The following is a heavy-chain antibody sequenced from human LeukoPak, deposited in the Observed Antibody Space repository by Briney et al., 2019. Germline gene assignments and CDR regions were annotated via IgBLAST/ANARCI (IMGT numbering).Heavy chain of an antibody. Sequence: GGSLRLSCAASGFTFSSYEMNWVRQAPGRGLEWVSYITSNGDTTYNADSVKGRFTISGDNAKNSLCLQMNSLTAEDTAVYYCARGAVYFDFWGQGTLVTVSS. J-gene: IGHJ4*02. CDR1: GFTFSSYE. V-gene: IGHV3-48*03. CDR3: ARGAVYFDF. CDR2: ITSNGDTT.